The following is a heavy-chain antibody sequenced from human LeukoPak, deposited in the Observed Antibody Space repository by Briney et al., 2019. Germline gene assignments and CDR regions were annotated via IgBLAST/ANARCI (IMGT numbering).Heavy chain of an antibody. CDR1: GFTFSSYA. J-gene: IGHJ4*02. CDR2: ISYDGSNK. CDR3: ASVAGLYYFDY. V-gene: IGHV3-30-3*01. D-gene: IGHD6-19*01. Sequence: GGSLRLSCAASGFTFSSYAMHWVRQAQGKGLEWVAVISYDGSNKYYADSVKGRFTISRDNSKNTLYLQMNSLRAEDTAVYYCASVAGLYYFDYWGQGTLVTVSS.